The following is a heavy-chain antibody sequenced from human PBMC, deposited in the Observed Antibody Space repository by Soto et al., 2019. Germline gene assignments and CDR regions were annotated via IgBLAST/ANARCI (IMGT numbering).Heavy chain of an antibody. CDR2: IIPIFGTA. CDR3: ARAYLWERRLGSRRYYYYYGMDV. CDR1: GGTFSSYA. V-gene: IGHV1-69*01. Sequence: QVQLVQSGAEVKKPGSSVKVSCKASGGTFSSYAISWVQQAPGQGLEWMGGIIPIFGTANYAQKFQGRVTITADESTSTAYMELSSLRSEDTAVYYCARAYLWERRLGSRRYYYYYGMDVWGQGTTVTVSS. D-gene: IGHD1-1*01. J-gene: IGHJ6*02.